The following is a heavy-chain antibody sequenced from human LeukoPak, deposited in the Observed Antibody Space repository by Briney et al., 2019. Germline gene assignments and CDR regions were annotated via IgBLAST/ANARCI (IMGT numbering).Heavy chain of an antibody. Sequence: SETLSLTCTVSGDSFSGISFYWSWIRQPPGKGLQYIGYIQYSGSTNYNPSLESRVTISVDTSKNQVSLELSSVTAADTAVYYCARYYDRSGYWSTPHFDYWGQGTLVTVSS. CDR1: GDSFSGISFY. CDR3: ARYYDRSGYWSTPHFDY. J-gene: IGHJ4*02. CDR2: IQYSGST. V-gene: IGHV4-61*01. D-gene: IGHD3-22*01.